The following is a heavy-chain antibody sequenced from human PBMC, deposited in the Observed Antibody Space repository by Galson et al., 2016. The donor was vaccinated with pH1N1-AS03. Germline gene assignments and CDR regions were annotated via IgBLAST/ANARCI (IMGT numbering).Heavy chain of an antibody. J-gene: IGHJ4*02. CDR2: ISSRGDSI. D-gene: IGHD2-21*02. V-gene: IGHV3-48*02. CDR1: GFSFSSHW. CDR3: ARIVTMSDFDS. Sequence: SLRLSCAASGFSFSSHWMRWVRQAPGKGLEWVSYISSRGDSICYADSVKGRFSISRDNAKESLYLQMNSLRDEDTGVYYCARIVTMSDFDSWGQGTLVTVSS.